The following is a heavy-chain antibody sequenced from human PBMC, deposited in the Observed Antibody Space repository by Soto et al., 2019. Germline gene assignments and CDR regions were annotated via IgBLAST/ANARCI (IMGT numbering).Heavy chain of an antibody. D-gene: IGHD6-13*01. Sequence: SGPTLVNPTQTLTLTCTFSGFSLSTSGVGVGWIRQPPGKALEWLALIYWDDDKRYSPSLKSRLTITKDTSKNQVVLTMTNMDPVETATYYCENGGVTRQQLVRGFDYWGQGTLVIVSS. V-gene: IGHV2-5*02. CDR2: IYWDDDK. CDR3: ENGGVTRQQLVRGFDY. J-gene: IGHJ4*02. CDR1: GFSLSTSGVG.